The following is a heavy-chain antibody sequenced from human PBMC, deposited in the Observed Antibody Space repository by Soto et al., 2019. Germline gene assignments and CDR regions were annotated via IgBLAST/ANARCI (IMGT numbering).Heavy chain of an antibody. Sequence: VQLVESGGGLAQPGGSLRLSCAASGFTFSSYEMNWVRQAPGKGLEWVSYISSSGGTIYYAEFVKGRVTISRDNAKNSLYLQMSSLRAEDTAVYYCARGNDFWSGYSQYYFDYWGQGTLVTVSS. V-gene: IGHV3-48*03. J-gene: IGHJ4*02. D-gene: IGHD3-3*01. CDR2: ISSSGGTI. CDR3: ARGNDFWSGYSQYYFDY. CDR1: GFTFSSYE.